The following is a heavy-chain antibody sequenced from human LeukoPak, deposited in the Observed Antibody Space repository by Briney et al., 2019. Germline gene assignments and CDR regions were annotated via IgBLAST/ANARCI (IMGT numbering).Heavy chain of an antibody. D-gene: IGHD6-13*01. V-gene: IGHV4-59*01. CDR3: ATYSSSLEYFHP. J-gene: IGHJ1*01. CDR1: GGSIRGYY. Sequence: SETLSLTCTVSGGSIRGYYWSWIRQPPGKGLEWITYINYSGSTNYNPSLKSRVAMSVDTSKNQFSLKLSSVTAADTAVYYCATYSSSLEYFHPWGQGTLVTVSS. CDR2: INYSGST.